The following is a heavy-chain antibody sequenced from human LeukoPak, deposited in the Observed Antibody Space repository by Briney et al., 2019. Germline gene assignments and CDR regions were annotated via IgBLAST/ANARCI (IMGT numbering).Heavy chain of an antibody. CDR3: AKLLGIPALESDAFDI. Sequence: GGSLRLSCAASGFTFSSYGMHWVRQAPGKRLEWVAVISYDGSNKYYADSVKGRLTISRDNSKNTLYLQMNSLRAEDTAVYYCAKLLGIPALESDAFDIWGQGTMVTVSS. V-gene: IGHV3-30*18. CDR1: GFTFSSYG. D-gene: IGHD1-1*01. J-gene: IGHJ3*02. CDR2: ISYDGSNK.